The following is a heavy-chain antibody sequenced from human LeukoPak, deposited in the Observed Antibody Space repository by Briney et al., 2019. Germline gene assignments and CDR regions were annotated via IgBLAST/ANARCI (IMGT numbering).Heavy chain of an antibody. J-gene: IGHJ3*02. CDR3: ARVDIVAVVAATPDAFDI. CDR2: INHSGTT. D-gene: IGHD2-15*01. Sequence: PSETLSLTCAVYGGSFSDYYWSWIRQSPGKGLEWIGEINHSGTTYYNPSLKSRVTISVDTSKNQFSLKLSSVTAADTAVYYCARVDIVAVVAATPDAFDIWGQGTMVTVSS. CDR1: GGSFSDYY. V-gene: IGHV4-34*01.